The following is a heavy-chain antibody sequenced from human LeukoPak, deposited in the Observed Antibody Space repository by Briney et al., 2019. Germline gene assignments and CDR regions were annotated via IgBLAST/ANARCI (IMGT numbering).Heavy chain of an antibody. Sequence: GGSLRLSCAASGFTFSSYGMHWVRQAPGKGLEWVAFIRYDGSNKYYADSVKGRFTISRDNSKNTLYLQMNSLRAEDTAVYYCAKESIGYCSSTSCPDAFDIWGQGTMVVVSS. J-gene: IGHJ3*02. V-gene: IGHV3-30*02. CDR1: GFTFSSYG. D-gene: IGHD2-2*01. CDR2: IRYDGSNK. CDR3: AKESIGYCSSTSCPDAFDI.